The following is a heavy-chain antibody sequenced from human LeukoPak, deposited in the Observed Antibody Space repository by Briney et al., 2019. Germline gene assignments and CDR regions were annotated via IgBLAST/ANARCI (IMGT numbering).Heavy chain of an antibody. D-gene: IGHD3-10*01. V-gene: IGHV3-23*01. CDR1: GFDFNNYA. CDR2: IIGRGVGT. J-gene: IGHJ6*03. Sequence: GGSLRLSCAASGFDFNNYAMTWVRQAPGKGLEWVSTIIGRGVGTYYADSVKGRFTISRDNSQNTLYLQMNSLGADDTAVYYCAKGATVRGVPNYYYYHMDVWGKGTTVTVSS. CDR3: AKGATVRGVPNYYYYHMDV.